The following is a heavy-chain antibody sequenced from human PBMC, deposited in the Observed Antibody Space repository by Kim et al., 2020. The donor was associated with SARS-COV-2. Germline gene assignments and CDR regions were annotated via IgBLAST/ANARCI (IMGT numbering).Heavy chain of an antibody. D-gene: IGHD6-13*01. J-gene: IGHJ3*02. Sequence: SETLSLTCAVYGASLNNFYWSWLRQSPGTGLEWIAEINHRGSTNYNPSLKSRVTISADTSKSQFSLKVNSVTVADTAVYYCARETSRWDDAFDIWGHGTMVTVSS. CDR2: INHRGST. V-gene: IGHV4-34*01. CDR1: GASLNNFY. CDR3: ARETSRWDDAFDI.